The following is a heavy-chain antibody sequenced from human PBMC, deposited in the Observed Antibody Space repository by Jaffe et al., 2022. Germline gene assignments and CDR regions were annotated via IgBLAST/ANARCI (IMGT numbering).Heavy chain of an antibody. V-gene: IGHV3-48*03. CDR3: GRGGQWLPFDY. CDR2: ISSRGTI. Sequence: EVQLVESGGGLVQPGGSLRLSCAASGFTFSSYGMNWVRQAPGKGLEWLSYISSRGTIYYADSVKGRFTISRDDAKNSLYLQMNSLRAEDTAVYYCGRGGQWLPFDYWGQGTLVTVSS. J-gene: IGHJ4*02. D-gene: IGHD6-19*01. CDR1: GFTFSSYG.